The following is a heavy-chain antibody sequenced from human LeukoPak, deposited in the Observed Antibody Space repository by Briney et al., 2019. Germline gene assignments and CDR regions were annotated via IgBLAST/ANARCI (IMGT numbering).Heavy chain of an antibody. CDR2: INTNTGNP. J-gene: IGHJ4*02. D-gene: IGHD3-16*01. Sequence: ASVKVSCKASGYTFTSYGISWVRQAPGQGLEWMGYINTNTGNPTYAQAFTGRFVFSLDTSVTTAYLHISSLKAEDTALYYCTRDRSGGAFDYWGQGTLVTVSS. CDR1: GYTFTSYG. CDR3: TRDRSGGAFDY. V-gene: IGHV7-4-1*02.